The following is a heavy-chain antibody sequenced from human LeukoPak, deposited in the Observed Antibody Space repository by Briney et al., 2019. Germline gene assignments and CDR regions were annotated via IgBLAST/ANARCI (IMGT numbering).Heavy chain of an antibody. J-gene: IGHJ5*02. Sequence: SETLSLTCTVSGGSISSYYWSWIRQPPGKGLEWIGYIYYSGSTNYNPSLKSRVTISVDTSKNQFSLKLSSVTAADTAVYYCASTVVVAATRSFDPWGQGTLVTVSS. V-gene: IGHV4-59*01. CDR1: GGSISSYY. D-gene: IGHD2-15*01. CDR3: ASTVVVAATRSFDP. CDR2: IYYSGST.